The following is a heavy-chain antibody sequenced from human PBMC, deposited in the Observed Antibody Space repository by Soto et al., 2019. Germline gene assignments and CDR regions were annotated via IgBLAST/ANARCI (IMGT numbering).Heavy chain of an antibody. D-gene: IGHD2-15*01. CDR2: INSDGSST. Sequence: EVQLVESGGGLVQPGGSLRLSCAASGFTFSSYWMHWVRQAPGEGLVWVSRINSDGSSTSYADSVKGRFTISRDNAKNTLYLQMNSRRAEATAVYYCVRTSLVVAAATREDYWGQGTLVTVSS. CDR3: VRTSLVVAAATREDY. V-gene: IGHV3-74*01. J-gene: IGHJ4*02. CDR1: GFTFSSYW.